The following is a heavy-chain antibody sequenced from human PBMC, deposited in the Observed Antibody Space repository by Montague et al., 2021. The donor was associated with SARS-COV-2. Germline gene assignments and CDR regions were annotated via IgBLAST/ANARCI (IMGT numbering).Heavy chain of an antibody. Sequence: SETLSLTCTVSGVSVTDYYWSWIRQPPGKGLEWVGDVLYNKSTNFNPSLKSRVAISVDTSKNQFFLRLTSATAADMAFYSCVRHPHYDGLNGPRDFWDQGTLVTVSS. V-gene: IGHV4-59*08. CDR1: GVSVTDYY. J-gene: IGHJ4*02. CDR3: VRHPHYDGLNGPRDF. D-gene: IGHD3-9*01. CDR2: VLYNKST.